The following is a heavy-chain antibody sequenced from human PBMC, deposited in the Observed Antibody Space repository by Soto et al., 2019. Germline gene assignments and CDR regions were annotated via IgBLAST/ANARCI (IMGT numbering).Heavy chain of an antibody. Sequence: ASVKVSCKASGYTFTSYAMHWVRQAPGQRLEWMGWINAGNGNTKYSQKFQGRVTITRDTSASTAYMELSSLRSEDTAVYYCARDSKMYNWHYPDAFDIWGQGTMVTVSS. CDR3: ARDSKMYNWHYPDAFDI. CDR2: INAGNGNT. CDR1: GYTFTSYA. J-gene: IGHJ3*02. V-gene: IGHV1-3*01. D-gene: IGHD1-7*01.